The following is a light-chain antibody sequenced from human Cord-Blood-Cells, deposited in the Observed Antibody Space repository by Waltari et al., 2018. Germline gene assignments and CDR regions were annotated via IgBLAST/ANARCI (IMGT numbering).Light chain of an antibody. CDR1: SSNIRRTT. J-gene: IGLJ1*01. CDR3: AAWDDSLNGYV. V-gene: IGLV1-44*01. Sequence: QSVLTQPHSASGTPGQRVTLYCSGRSSNIRRTTVRCYQQLPGTAPKLLIYSNNQRPSGVPDRFSGSKSGTSASLAISGLQSEDEADYYCAAWDDSLNGYVFGTGTKVTVL. CDR2: SNN.